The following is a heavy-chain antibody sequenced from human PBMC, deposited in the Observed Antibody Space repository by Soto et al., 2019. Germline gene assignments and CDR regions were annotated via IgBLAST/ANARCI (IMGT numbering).Heavy chain of an antibody. CDR3: ARAAYDSSTYYLDY. Sequence: QVQLQESGPGLVKPSQTLSLTCTVSGASISGGDYYWTWIRQPPGKGLEWIGSIYYTGNTYSNPSIESRLSISVDPSNSQFALRLTSVTAPDTAIYYCARAAYDSSTYYLDYWGQGTLVTVSS. CDR2: IYYTGNT. D-gene: IGHD3-22*01. CDR1: GASISGGDYY. J-gene: IGHJ4*02. V-gene: IGHV4-30-4*01.